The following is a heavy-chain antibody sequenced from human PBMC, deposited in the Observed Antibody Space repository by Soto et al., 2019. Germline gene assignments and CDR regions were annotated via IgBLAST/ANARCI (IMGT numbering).Heavy chain of an antibody. V-gene: IGHV4-61*01. D-gene: IGHD3-10*01. CDR1: GGSVSSGSYY. CDR3: ARNYYGSGSYYGDYYYYGMDV. J-gene: IGHJ6*02. Sequence: SETLSLTCTVSGGSVSSGSYYWSWIRQPPGKGLEWIGYIYYSGSTNYNPSLKSRVTISVDTSKNQFSLNLTSVTAADTAVYYCARNYYGSGSYYGDYYYYGMDVWGQGTTVTVSS. CDR2: IYYSGST.